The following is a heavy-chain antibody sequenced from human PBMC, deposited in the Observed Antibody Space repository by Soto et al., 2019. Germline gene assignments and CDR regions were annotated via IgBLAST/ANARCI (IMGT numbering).Heavy chain of an antibody. CDR2: IYPGDSDT. J-gene: IGHJ6*02. D-gene: IGHD2-8*01. Sequence: PGASLKISCKRSGYSFTSYWIGWVRQMPGKDLAWMGIIYPGDSDTCYSPSFQGQVTIPANKSISTAYRQWSSLKASDTAMYYCARRRGYRTNGVCYSSGGMDVWCQGTTVTVSS. CDR3: ARRRGYRTNGVCYSSGGMDV. CDR1: GYSFTSYW. V-gene: IGHV5-51*01.